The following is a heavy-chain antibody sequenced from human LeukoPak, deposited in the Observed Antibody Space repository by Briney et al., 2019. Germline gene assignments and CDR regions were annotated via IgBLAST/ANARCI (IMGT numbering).Heavy chain of an antibody. V-gene: IGHV3-7*01. D-gene: IGHD3-22*01. CDR1: GLTFSSYW. J-gene: IGHJ4*02. CDR2: IKQDGSEK. CDR3: ARSYYYDSSGYFPFGY. Sequence: PGGSLRLSCAASGLTFSSYWMSWVRQAPGKGLEWVANIKQDGSEKYYVDSVKGRFTISRDNAKNSLYLQMNSLRAEDTAVYYCARSYYYDSSGYFPFGYWGQGTLVTVSS.